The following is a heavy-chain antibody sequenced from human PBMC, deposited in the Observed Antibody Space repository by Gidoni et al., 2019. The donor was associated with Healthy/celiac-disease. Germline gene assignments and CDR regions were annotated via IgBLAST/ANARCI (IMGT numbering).Heavy chain of an antibody. D-gene: IGHD3-22*01. J-gene: IGHJ3*02. Sequence: EVQLVESGGGLVKPGGSLRLSCAASGSTFSSYSMNWVRQAPGKGLEWVSSISSSSSYIYYADSLKGRFTISRDNAKNSLYLQMNSLRAEDTAVYYCARVPTFTYYYDSSGYDAFDIWGQGTMVTVSS. CDR3: ARVPTFTYYYDSSGYDAFDI. V-gene: IGHV3-21*01. CDR1: GSTFSSYS. CDR2: ISSSSSYI.